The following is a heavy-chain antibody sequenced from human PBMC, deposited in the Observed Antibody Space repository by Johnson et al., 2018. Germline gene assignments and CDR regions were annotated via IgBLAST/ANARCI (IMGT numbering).Heavy chain of an antibody. CDR1: GFTFSSYG. Sequence: VQLLESGGGVVQPGGSLRLSCAASGFTFSSYGVHWVRQAPGKGLEWVASISHDGSKTHYADSVKGRLTISRDNSRNTLYLQMKSLRVEDTAVYYCAKDRLIDDAGDYYYGDAIDIWGQVTTVTVSS. CDR3: AKDRLIDDAGDYYYGDAIDI. CDR2: ISHDGSKT. V-gene: IGHV3-30*18. D-gene: IGHD3-16*01. J-gene: IGHJ3*02.